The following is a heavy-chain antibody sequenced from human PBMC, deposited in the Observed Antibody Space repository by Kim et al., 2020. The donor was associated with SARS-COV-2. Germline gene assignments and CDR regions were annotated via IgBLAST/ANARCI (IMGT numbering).Heavy chain of an antibody. CDR1: GFTFSSYA. Sequence: GGSLRLSCAASGFTFSSYAMHWVRQAPGKGLEWVAVISYDGSNKYYADSVKGRFTISRDNSKNTLYLQMNSLRAEDTAVYYCATEGSYYDSSGYYKDYWG. CDR3: ATEGSYYDSSGYYKDY. V-gene: IGHV3-30*04. D-gene: IGHD3-22*01. J-gene: IGHJ4*01. CDR2: ISYDGSNK.